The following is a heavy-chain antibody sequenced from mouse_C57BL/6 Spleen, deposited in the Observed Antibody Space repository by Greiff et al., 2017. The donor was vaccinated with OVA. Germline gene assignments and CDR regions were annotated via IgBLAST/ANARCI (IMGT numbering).Heavy chain of an antibody. V-gene: IGHV1-82*01. J-gene: IGHJ2*01. CDR3: AREIYDGYLRDY. Sequence: QVQLQQSGPELVKPGASVKISCKASGYAFSSSWMNWVKQRPGKGLEWIGRIYPGDGDTNYNGKFKGKATLTADKSSSTAYLQLSSLTSEDSAVYFCAREIYDGYLRDYWGQGTTLTVSS. CDR2: IYPGDGDT. CDR1: GYAFSSSW. D-gene: IGHD2-3*01.